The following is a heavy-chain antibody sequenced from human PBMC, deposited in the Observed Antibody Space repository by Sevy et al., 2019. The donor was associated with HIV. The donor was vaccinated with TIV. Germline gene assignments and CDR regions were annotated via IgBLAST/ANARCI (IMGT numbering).Heavy chain of an antibody. CDR3: ARGPRNIVVVVAATGNDYYGMDV. Sequence: SETLSLTCAVYGGSFSGYYWSWIRQPPGKGLEWIGEIYHSGSTNYNPSLKSRVTISVDTSKNQFSLKLSSVTAADTAVYYCARGPRNIVVVVAATGNDYYGMDVWGQGTTVTVSS. D-gene: IGHD2-15*01. J-gene: IGHJ6*02. V-gene: IGHV4-34*01. CDR1: GGSFSGYY. CDR2: IYHSGST.